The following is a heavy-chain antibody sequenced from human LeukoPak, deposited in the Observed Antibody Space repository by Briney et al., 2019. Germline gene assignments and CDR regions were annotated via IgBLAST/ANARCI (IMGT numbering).Heavy chain of an antibody. V-gene: IGHV4-34*01. D-gene: IGHD3-22*01. Sequence: SETLSLTCAVYGGSFSGYYWSWIRQPPGKGLEWNGEINHSGSTNYNPSLKSRVTISVDTSKNQFSLKLSSVTAADTAVYYCARGDYYDSSGYYPGDYWGQGTLVTVSS. CDR2: INHSGST. CDR3: ARGDYYDSSGYYPGDY. CDR1: GGSFSGYY. J-gene: IGHJ4*02.